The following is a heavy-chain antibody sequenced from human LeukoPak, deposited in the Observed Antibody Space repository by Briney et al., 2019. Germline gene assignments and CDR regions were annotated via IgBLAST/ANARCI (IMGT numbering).Heavy chain of an antibody. CDR3: ARVWEGWFDP. D-gene: IGHD1-26*01. J-gene: IGHJ5*02. CDR2: ISAYNGNT. CDR1: GYTFTSYD. V-gene: IGHV1-18*01. Sequence: ASVKVSCKASGYTFTSYDFNWLRQAPGQGLEWMGWISAYNGNTNYAQKLQGRVTMTTDTSTSTAYMELRSLRSDDTAVYYCARVWEGWFDPWGQGTLVTVSS.